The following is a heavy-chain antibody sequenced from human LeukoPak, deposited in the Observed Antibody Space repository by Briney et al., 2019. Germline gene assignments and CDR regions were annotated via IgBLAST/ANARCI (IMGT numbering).Heavy chain of an antibody. CDR1: GDSVSSNSAT. Sequence: SQTLSLTCAISGDSVSSNSATWNWIRQSPSRGLEWLGRTYYRSKWYNDYAVSVKTRITINPDTSKNQFSLQLNSVTPEDTAVYYCARVGVTPRPFDYWGQGTLVTVSS. CDR3: ARVGVTPRPFDY. J-gene: IGHJ4*02. V-gene: IGHV6-1*01. CDR2: TYYRSKWYN. D-gene: IGHD3-16*01.